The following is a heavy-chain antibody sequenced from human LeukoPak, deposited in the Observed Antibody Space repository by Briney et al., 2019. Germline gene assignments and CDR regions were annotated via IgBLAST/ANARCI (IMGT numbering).Heavy chain of an antibody. V-gene: IGHV3-21*01. Sequence: PGGSLRLSCAASGFTFSSYSMNWVRQAPGKGLEWVSSISSSSSYIYYADSAKGRFTISRDNAKNSLHLQMNSLRAEDTAVYYCARASGYSSGWYPNGGDYWGQGTLVTVSS. CDR1: GFTFSSYS. J-gene: IGHJ4*02. CDR3: ARASGYSSGWYPNGGDY. CDR2: ISSSSSYI. D-gene: IGHD6-19*01.